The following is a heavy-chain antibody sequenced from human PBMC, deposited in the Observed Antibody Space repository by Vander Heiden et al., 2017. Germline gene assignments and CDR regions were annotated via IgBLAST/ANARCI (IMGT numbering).Heavy chain of an antibody. CDR2: ISWNSGSI. CDR1: GFTFDAYA. CDR3: AKDSNPYYYGSGVDY. J-gene: IGHJ4*02. Sequence: EVQLVESGGGLVQPGRSLRLSCAASGFTFDAYAMHWVRQAPGKGLEWVSGISWNSGSIGYADSVKGRFTISRDNAKNSLYLQMNSLRAEDTALYYCAKDSNPYYYGSGVDYWGQGTLVTVSS. V-gene: IGHV3-9*01. D-gene: IGHD3-10*01.